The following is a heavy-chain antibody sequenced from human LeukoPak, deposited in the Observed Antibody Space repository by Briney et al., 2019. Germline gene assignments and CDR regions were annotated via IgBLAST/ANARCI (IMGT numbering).Heavy chain of an antibody. V-gene: IGHV4-59*08. CDR3: ARHSADLWYSSSWYNFDY. CDR1: GGSISSYY. J-gene: IGHJ4*02. D-gene: IGHD6-13*01. CDR2: IYYSGST. Sequence: PSETLSLTCTVSGGSISSYYWSWIRQPPGKGLEWIGYIYYSGSTNYNPSLKSRVTISVDTSKNQFSLKLSSVTAADTAVYYCARHSADLWYSSSWYNFDYWGQGTLVTVSS.